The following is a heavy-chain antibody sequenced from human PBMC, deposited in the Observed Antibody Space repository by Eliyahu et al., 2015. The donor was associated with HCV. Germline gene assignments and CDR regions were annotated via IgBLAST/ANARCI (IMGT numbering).Heavy chain of an antibody. CDR2: XKEDGSAX. CDR3: ARAILSAAAY. J-gene: IGHJ4*02. D-gene: IGHD2-2*01. V-gene: IGHV3-7*01. Sequence: EVQLVESGGGLVQPGGSLRLSCAASGFTFSSSWMNWVRQAPGXGLEWVANXKEDGSAXFYVDSVKGRFTISRDNAENSLYLQMNSLRVEDTAVYFCARAILSAAAYWGPGTLVTVSS. CDR1: GFTFSSSW.